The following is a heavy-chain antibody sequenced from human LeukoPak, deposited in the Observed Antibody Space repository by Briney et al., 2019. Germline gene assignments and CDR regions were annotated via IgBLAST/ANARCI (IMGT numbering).Heavy chain of an antibody. D-gene: IGHD5-24*01. V-gene: IGHV3-7*05. CDR2: IRDDGSEQ. CDR1: GFTFNKKW. CDR3: ATWSDGWEFDH. Sequence: GGSLRLSCAASGFTFNKKWMTWVRQAPGKGLQWVAHIRDDGSEQFYVDSVKGRFTISRDNARSSVSLQMNSLRPEDTAVYYCATWSDGWEFDHWGQGTLVSVSS. J-gene: IGHJ4*02.